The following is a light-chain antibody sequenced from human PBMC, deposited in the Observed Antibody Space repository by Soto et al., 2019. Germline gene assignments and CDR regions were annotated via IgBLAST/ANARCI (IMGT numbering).Light chain of an antibody. CDR2: GAS. Sequence: EIMMTQSPATLPVSPGQRVTLSCRASQSVGSNLAWYQQTPGQAPRLLIYGASTRATATPERFSGSGSGTDFTLTISRLEHEDFAVYYCQQYGSSPITFGQGTRLEIK. CDR3: QQYGSSPIT. J-gene: IGKJ5*01. V-gene: IGKV3-20*01. CDR1: QSVGSN.